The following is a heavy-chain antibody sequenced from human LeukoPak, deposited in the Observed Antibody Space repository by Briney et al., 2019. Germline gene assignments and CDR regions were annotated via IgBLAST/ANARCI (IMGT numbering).Heavy chain of an antibody. V-gene: IGHV3-23*01. CDR3: AKSKYQLLYPFDY. J-gene: IGHJ4*02. CDR1: GFTFSSYA. Sequence: GGSLRLSCAASGFTFSSYAMSWDRQAPGKGLEWVSAISGSGGSTYYADSVKGRFTIPRDNSKNTLYLQMNSLRAEDTAVYYCAKSKYQLLYPFDYWGQGTLVTVSS. D-gene: IGHD2-2*02. CDR2: ISGSGGST.